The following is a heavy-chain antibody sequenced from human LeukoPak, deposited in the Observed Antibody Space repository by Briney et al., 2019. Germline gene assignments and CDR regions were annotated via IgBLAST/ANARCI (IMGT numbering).Heavy chain of an antibody. CDR1: GYTFTGYY. D-gene: IGHD2-15*01. J-gene: IGHJ4*02. CDR3: ARESSDIVVVVAANPDFDY. Sequence: ASVKVSCKASGYTFTGYYMHWVRQAPGQGLEWMGWINPNSGGTNYAQKFQGRVTMTRDTSISTAYMEVSRLRSDDTAVYYCARESSDIVVVVAANPDFDYWGQGTLVTVSS. V-gene: IGHV1-2*02. CDR2: INPNSGGT.